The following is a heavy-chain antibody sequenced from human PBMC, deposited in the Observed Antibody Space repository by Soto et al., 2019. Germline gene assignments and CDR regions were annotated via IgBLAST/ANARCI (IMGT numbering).Heavy chain of an antibody. CDR1: GFTFSSYG. CDR3: ARHRRDIVLVPAATSMDV. CDR2: IWYDGSNK. J-gene: IGHJ6*02. V-gene: IGHV3-33*01. D-gene: IGHD2-2*01. Sequence: QVQLVESGGGVVQPGRSLRLSCAASGFTFSSYGMHWVRQAPGKGLEWVAVIWYDGSNKYYADSVKGRFTISRDNSKNTLYLQMNSLGSEDTAVYYCARHRRDIVLVPAATSMDVCCQGTTVTVAS.